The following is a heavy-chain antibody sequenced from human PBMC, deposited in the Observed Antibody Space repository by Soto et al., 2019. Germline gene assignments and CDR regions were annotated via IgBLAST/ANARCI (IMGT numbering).Heavy chain of an antibody. J-gene: IGHJ4*02. CDR2: IYYSGST. Sequence: PSETLSLTCTVSGGPISSGDYYWSWIRQPPGKGLEWIGYIYYSGSTYYNPSLKSRVTISVDTSKNQFSLKLSSVTATDTAVYYSARVTVVTAILFDYWGKGTLVTVSS. CDR3: ARVTVVTAILFDY. CDR1: GGPISSGDYY. V-gene: IGHV4-30-4*01. D-gene: IGHD2-21*02.